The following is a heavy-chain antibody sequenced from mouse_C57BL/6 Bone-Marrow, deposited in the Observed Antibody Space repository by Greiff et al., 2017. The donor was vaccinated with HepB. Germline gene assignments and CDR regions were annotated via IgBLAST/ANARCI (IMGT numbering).Heavy chain of an antibody. CDR3: ARQGCGYYSDY. J-gene: IGHJ2*01. CDR1: GFTFSSYG. D-gene: IGHD1-1*02. V-gene: IGHV5-6*01. CDR2: ISSGGSYT. Sequence: DVLLVESGGDLVKPGGSLKLSCAASGFTFSSYGMPWVRQTPDKRLEWVATISSGGSYTYYPDKVKGRFTISRDKAKNTLYLQMSSLKSEDTAMYYCARQGCGYYSDYWGQGTTLTVSS.